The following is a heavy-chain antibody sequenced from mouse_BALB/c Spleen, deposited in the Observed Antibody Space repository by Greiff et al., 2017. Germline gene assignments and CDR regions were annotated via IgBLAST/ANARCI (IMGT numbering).Heavy chain of an antibody. CDR3: AREGNYGYNFDY. CDR1: GFTFSDYY. D-gene: IGHD1-2*01. Sequence: EVKLMESGGGLVKPGGSLKLSCAASGFTFSDYYMYWVRQTPEKRLEWVATISDGGSYTYYPDSVKGRFTISRDNAKNNLYLQMSSLKSEDTAMYYCAREGNYGYNFDYRGQGTTLTVSS. J-gene: IGHJ2*01. CDR2: ISDGGSYT. V-gene: IGHV5-4*02.